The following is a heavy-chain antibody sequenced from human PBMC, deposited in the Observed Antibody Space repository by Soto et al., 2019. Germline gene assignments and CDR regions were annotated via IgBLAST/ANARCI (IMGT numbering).Heavy chain of an antibody. V-gene: IGHV3-74*01. CDR2: TNNDGSAT. CDR1: GFGFSSYW. J-gene: IGHJ3*02. Sequence: GGSLRLSCAASGFGFSSYWMHWVRQAPGKGLVWVSRTNNDGSATTYADSVRGRFTSFRDNAKNTLFLQMTSLGVEDTAVYYCAREMATISLGAFGIWGEGTMVTVSS. D-gene: IGHD5-12*01. CDR3: AREMATISLGAFGI.